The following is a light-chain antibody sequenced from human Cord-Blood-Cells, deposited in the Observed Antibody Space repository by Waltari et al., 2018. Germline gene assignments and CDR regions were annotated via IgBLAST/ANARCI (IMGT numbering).Light chain of an antibody. V-gene: IGKV1-33*01. CDR1: QDISNY. J-gene: IGKJ2*01. Sequence: DIQMTQSPSSLSASVGDRVTITCQASQDISNYLNWYQQKPGKAPKHLIYDASNLETGGPGRFSRSGSGTDFSFPISSLQPEDIATYYCQQYDNLPTFGQETKLEIK. CDR3: QQYDNLPT. CDR2: DAS.